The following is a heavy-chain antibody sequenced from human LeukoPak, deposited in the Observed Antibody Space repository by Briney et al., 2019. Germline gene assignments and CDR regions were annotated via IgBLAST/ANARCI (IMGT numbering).Heavy chain of an antibody. J-gene: IGHJ4*02. CDR3: ARDLRLGEQ. CDR1: GFTFSSYE. Sequence: PGGSLRLSCAASGFTFSSYEMNWVRQAPGKGLEWVSYISSSGSTIYYADSVKGRFTISRDNAKNSLYLQMDGLRVEGRAMYYCARDLRLGEQRGQGTLVTVSS. V-gene: IGHV3-48*03. CDR2: ISSSGSTI. D-gene: IGHD3-16*01.